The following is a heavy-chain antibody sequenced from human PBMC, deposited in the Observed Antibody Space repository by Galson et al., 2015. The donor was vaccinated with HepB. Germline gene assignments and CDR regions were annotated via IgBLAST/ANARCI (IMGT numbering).Heavy chain of an antibody. J-gene: IGHJ4*01. Sequence: SLRLSCAVSGLTFSSQALSWVRQAPGKGLEWVSGINWSGGSIDYAVSVKGRFIISRDNAKNSLHLEMNSLGPEDTALYYCARESLPGMIGSPTDVWGHGTLVTVSS. CDR3: ARESLPGMIGSPTDV. D-gene: IGHD1-26*01. CDR2: INWSGGSI. CDR1: GLTFSSQA. V-gene: IGHV3-20*04.